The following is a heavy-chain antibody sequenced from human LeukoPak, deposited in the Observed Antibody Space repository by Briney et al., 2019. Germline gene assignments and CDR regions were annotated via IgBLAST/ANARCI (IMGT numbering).Heavy chain of an antibody. CDR1: GFTFSSYA. Sequence: GGSLRLSCAASGFTFSSYAMHWVRQAPGKGLEWVAVISYDGSNKYYADSVKGRFTISRDNAKNSLYLQMNSLRDEDTAVYYCARDLLLWFGELLSGSDYWGQGTLVTVSS. V-gene: IGHV3-30-3*01. CDR2: ISYDGSNK. J-gene: IGHJ4*02. CDR3: ARDLLLWFGELLSGSDY. D-gene: IGHD3-10*01.